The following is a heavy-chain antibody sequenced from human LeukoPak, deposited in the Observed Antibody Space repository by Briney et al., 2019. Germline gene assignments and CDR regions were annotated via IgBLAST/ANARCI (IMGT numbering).Heavy chain of an antibody. V-gene: IGHV3-9*01. D-gene: IGHD5-24*01. CDR2: IGWNSGSI. Sequence: GGSLRLSCAASGFTFDDYAMHWVRQAPGKGLEWVSTIGWNSGSIGYADSVKGRFTISRDNAKNSLYLQMNSPRAEDTAFYYCAKDGRWLQLEYYFDYWGQGTLVTVSS. CDR1: GFTFDDYA. CDR3: AKDGRWLQLEYYFDY. J-gene: IGHJ4*02.